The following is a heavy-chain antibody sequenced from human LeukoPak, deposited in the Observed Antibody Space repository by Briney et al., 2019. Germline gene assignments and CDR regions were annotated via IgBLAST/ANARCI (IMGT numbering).Heavy chain of an antibody. CDR1: GFTFSSYE. CDR2: ISSSGGTL. Sequence: GGSLRLSCVASGFTFSSYEMNWVRQAPGKGLEWVSYISSSGGTLYYADSVKGRFTISRDNAKNSLFLQMNSLRAEDTAVYYCARTFCSTTSCYLPPFDYWGQGALVTVSS. CDR3: ARTFCSTTSCYLPPFDY. J-gene: IGHJ4*02. V-gene: IGHV3-48*03. D-gene: IGHD2-2*01.